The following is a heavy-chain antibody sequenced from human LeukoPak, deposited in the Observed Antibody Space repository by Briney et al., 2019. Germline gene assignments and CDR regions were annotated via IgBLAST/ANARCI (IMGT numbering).Heavy chain of an antibody. CDR3: ARDSATVTTPYFDY. V-gene: IGHV1-2*04. CDR2: INLNNGGT. CDR1: GFTFTGYY. J-gene: IGHJ4*02. Sequence: ASAKVSCKASGFTFTGYYMNWVRQAPGQGLEWMGWINLNNGGTNYAQKFQGWVTMTRDTSISTAYMELSRLTYDDTAVYYCARDSATVTTPYFDYWGQGSLVTVSS. D-gene: IGHD4-17*01.